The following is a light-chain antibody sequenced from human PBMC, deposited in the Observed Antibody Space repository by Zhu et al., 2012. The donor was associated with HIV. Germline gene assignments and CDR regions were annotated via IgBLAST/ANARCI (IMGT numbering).Light chain of an antibody. J-gene: IGKJ2*01. V-gene: IGKV3-20*01. Sequence: EIVMTQSPATLSVSPGERATLSCRASQSVTKSYLAWYQQEPGQAPRLLIYRSSDRATGVPDRFSGSGSGTDFTLTISRLEPEDFALYYCQQYGSSPYTFGQGTKLEIK. CDR1: QSVTKSY. CDR2: RSS. CDR3: QQYGSSPYT.